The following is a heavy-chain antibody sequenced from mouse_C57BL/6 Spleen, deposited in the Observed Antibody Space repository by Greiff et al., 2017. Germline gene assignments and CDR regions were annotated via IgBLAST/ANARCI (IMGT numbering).Heavy chain of an antibody. CDR2: ISSGGDYI. V-gene: IGHV5-9-1*02. D-gene: IGHD2-4*01. CDR3: TRPLYYDYDGYAMDY. J-gene: IGHJ4*01. Sequence: EVQGVESGEGLVKPGGSLKLSCAASGFTFSSYAMSWVRQTPEKRLEWVAYISSGGDYIYYADTVKGRFTISRDNARNTLYLQMSSLKSEDTAMYSCTRPLYYDYDGYAMDYWGQGTSVTVSS. CDR1: GFTFSSYA.